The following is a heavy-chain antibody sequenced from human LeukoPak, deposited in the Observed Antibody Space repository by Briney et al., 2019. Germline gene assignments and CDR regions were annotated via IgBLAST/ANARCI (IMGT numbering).Heavy chain of an antibody. CDR2: ISSSSSYI. CDR1: GFTFSSYS. CDR3: ARDYRLFGEPKY. V-gene: IGHV3-21*01. Sequence: PGGSLRLSCAASGFTFSSYSMNWVRQAPGKGLEWVSSISSSSSYIYYADSVKGRFTISRDNAKNSLYLQMNSLRAEDTAVYYCARDYRLFGEPKYWGQGTLVTVSS. D-gene: IGHD3-10*01. J-gene: IGHJ4*02.